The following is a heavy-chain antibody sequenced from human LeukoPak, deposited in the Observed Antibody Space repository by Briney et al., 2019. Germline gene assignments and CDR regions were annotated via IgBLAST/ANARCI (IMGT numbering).Heavy chain of an antibody. CDR3: ATLTAEGLYCTNGVCLYFDY. Sequence: GASVKVSCKVSGYTLTELSMHWVRQAPGKGLEWMGGFDPEDGETIYAQKFQGRVTMTEDTSTDTAYMELSSLRSEDTAVYYFATLTAEGLYCTNGVCLYFDYWGQGTLVTVSS. V-gene: IGHV1-24*01. CDR1: GYTLTELS. CDR2: FDPEDGET. D-gene: IGHD2-8*01. J-gene: IGHJ4*02.